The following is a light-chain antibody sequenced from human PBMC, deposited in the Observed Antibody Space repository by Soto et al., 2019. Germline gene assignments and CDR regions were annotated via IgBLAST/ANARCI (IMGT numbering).Light chain of an antibody. Sequence: EIVMTQSPATLSVSPGERASLSCRASQSVGSNLAWYQQTAGQAPRLLIYGASTRATGIPARFSGSGSGTEFTLTISSLQSEDFAVYSCQHYTNCPYTFGQGTKLEIK. V-gene: IGKV3-15*01. CDR1: QSVGSN. CDR2: GAS. CDR3: QHYTNCPYT. J-gene: IGKJ2*01.